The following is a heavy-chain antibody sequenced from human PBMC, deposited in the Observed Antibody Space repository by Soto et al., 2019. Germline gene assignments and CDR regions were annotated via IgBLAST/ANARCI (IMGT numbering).Heavy chain of an antibody. D-gene: IGHD6-13*01. CDR3: ARHISNFRYYYYAMDV. V-gene: IGHV3-21*04. J-gene: IGHJ6*02. CDR1: GFTFSSYS. CDR2: ISSANAYI. Sequence: PGGSLRLSCVASGFTFSSYSVNWVRQAPGMGLEWVSSISSANAYIYYADSVKGRFTITADKSTSTAYLQWNTLKASDTAMYYCARHISNFRYYYYAMDVWGQGTTVTVSS.